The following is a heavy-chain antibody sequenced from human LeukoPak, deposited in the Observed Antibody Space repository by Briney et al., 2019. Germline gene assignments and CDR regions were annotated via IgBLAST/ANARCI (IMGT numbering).Heavy chain of an antibody. CDR2: INPNSGDT. V-gene: IGHV1-2*02. CDR1: GYTFTGYY. D-gene: IGHD5-12*01. Sequence: ASVKVSCKASGYTFTGYYIHWVRQAPGQGLEWMGWINPNSGDTNYAQKFQGRVTMTRDTSISTAYMELSRLRSDDTAVYYCARGRWSGYDWGSYYYYYMDVWGKGTTVTISS. CDR3: ARGRWSGYDWGSYYYYYMDV. J-gene: IGHJ6*03.